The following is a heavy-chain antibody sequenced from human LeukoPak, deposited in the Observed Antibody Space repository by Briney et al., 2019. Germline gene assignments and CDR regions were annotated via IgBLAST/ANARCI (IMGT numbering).Heavy chain of an antibody. J-gene: IGHJ4*02. D-gene: IGHD1-26*01. CDR1: GFTFNNYA. Sequence: PGGSLRLSCAVSGFTFNNYAMSWVRQAPGKGLEWVSVISGSGDKTYYADSVKGRFTISRDNSRNTLFLQMNSLRVEDTAVYYCAKELKWVGATKGCDYWGQGTLVAVSS. CDR2: ISGSGDKT. V-gene: IGHV3-23*01. CDR3: AKELKWVGATKGCDY.